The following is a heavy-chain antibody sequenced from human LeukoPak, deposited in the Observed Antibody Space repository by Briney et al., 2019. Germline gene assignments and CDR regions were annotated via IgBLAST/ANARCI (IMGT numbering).Heavy chain of an antibody. Sequence: TGGSLRLSCAASGFIVSSKYMSWIRQAPGKELEWVSVMYSGGTAFYADSVRGRFTISRDNSKNTLYLQMNRLKVEDTAVYYCARSIPGPHCGGGGCPPTLTPFDLWGQGTLVTVSS. CDR1: GFIVSSKY. CDR3: ARSIPGPHCGGGGCPPTLTPFDL. D-gene: IGHD2-15*01. CDR2: MYSGGTA. J-gene: IGHJ4*02. V-gene: IGHV3-53*01.